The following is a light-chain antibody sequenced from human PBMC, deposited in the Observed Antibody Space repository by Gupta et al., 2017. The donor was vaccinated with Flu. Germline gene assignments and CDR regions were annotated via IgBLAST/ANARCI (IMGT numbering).Light chain of an antibody. CDR3: LQHNSYPRT. CDR1: QGIRDD. CDR2: DAT. Sequence: GDRVTITCRASQGIRDDLAWYQQKPGEAPKSLIYDATNLQSGVPSRFTGSGSGTEFTLTISSLQPEDFATYYCLQHNSYPRTFGQGTKVEIK. J-gene: IGKJ1*01. V-gene: IGKV1-17*01.